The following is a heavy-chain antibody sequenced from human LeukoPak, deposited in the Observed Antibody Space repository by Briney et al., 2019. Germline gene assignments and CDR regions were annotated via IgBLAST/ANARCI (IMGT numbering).Heavy chain of an antibody. CDR3: ARRYCSSTSCPKKSWYFDL. V-gene: IGHV4-34*01. CDR1: GGSFSGYY. Sequence: ASETLSLTCAVYGGSFSGYYWSWIRQPPGKGLEWIGEINHSGSTNYNPSLKSRVTISVDTSKNQFSLKLSSVTAADTAVYYCARRYCSSTSCPKKSWYFDLWGRGTLVTVSS. J-gene: IGHJ2*01. CDR2: INHSGST. D-gene: IGHD2-2*01.